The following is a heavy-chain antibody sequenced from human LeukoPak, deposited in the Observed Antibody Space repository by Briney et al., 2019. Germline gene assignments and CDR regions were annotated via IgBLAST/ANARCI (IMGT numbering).Heavy chain of an antibody. CDR2: IYYSGST. Sequence: SETLSLTCTVSGGSISSHYWSWIRQPPGKGLEWIGYIYYSGSTNYNPSLKSRVTISVDTSKNQFSLKLSSVTAADTAVYYCARDIAARPSKIPKYYYYMDVRGKGTTVTVSS. CDR1: GGSISSHY. V-gene: IGHV4-59*11. D-gene: IGHD6-6*01. J-gene: IGHJ6*03. CDR3: ARDIAARPSKIPKYYYYMDV.